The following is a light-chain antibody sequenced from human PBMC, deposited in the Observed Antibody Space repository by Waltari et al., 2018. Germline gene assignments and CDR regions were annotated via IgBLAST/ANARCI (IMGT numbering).Light chain of an antibody. CDR1: NIRANS. CDR3: QVWDTSADHLVV. Sequence: SYVLTQPPSVSVAPGKTASITCRGYNIRANSVNWYQQKPGQAPILLIYFDSDRPSGIPDRFSGSNSGHTATLTISRVEAGDEAAYYCQVWDTSADHLVVFGGGTNLTVV. V-gene: IGLV3-21*04. J-gene: IGLJ2*01. CDR2: FDS.